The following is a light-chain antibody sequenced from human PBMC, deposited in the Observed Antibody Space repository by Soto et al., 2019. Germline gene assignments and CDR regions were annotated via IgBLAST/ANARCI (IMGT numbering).Light chain of an antibody. J-gene: IGKJ5*01. V-gene: IGKV1-5*01. Sequence: DIQMTQSPSSLSASVGDRVTITCRASQSISSWLAWYQQKPGKAPKLLIYDAASLESGVPPRFSGSGSGTEFTLTTSGLLPEDFAAYHCQQLYTLPFTFGQGTRLEIK. CDR3: QQLYTLPFT. CDR1: QSISSW. CDR2: DAA.